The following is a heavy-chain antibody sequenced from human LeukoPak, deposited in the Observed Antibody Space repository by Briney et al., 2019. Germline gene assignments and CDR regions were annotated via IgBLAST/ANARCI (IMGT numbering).Heavy chain of an antibody. CDR3: ARVGFRVPAAMVLSY. J-gene: IGHJ4*02. CDR1: GYTFTGYY. Sequence: GASVKVSCKASGYTFTGYYMHWVRQAPGQGLEWMGWINPNSGGTNYAQKFQGRVTMTRDTSISTAYMELSRLRSDDTAVYYCARVGFRVPAAMVLSYWGQGTLVTVSS. D-gene: IGHD2-2*01. CDR2: INPNSGGT. V-gene: IGHV1-2*02.